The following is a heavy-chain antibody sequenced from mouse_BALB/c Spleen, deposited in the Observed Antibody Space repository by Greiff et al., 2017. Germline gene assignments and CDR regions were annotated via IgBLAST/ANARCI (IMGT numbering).Heavy chain of an antibody. Sequence: EVQLVESGPGLVKPSQSLSLTCTITGYSITSDYAWNWIRQFPGNKLEWMGYISYSGSTSYNPSLKSRISITRDTSKNQFFLQLNSVTTEDTATYYCARWDYGSSYAMDYWGQGTSVTVSS. CDR3: ARWDYGSSYAMDY. V-gene: IGHV3-2*02. D-gene: IGHD1-1*01. CDR1: GYSITSDYA. J-gene: IGHJ4*01. CDR2: ISYSGST.